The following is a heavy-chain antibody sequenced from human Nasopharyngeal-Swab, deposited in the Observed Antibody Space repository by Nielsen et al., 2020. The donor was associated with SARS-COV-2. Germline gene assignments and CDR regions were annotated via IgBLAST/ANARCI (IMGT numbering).Heavy chain of an antibody. Sequence: GESLKISWKGSGYSFTSYWISWARQMPGKGLEWMGRIDPSDSYTNYSPSYQGHVTISADKSISTAYLQWSSLKASDTAMYYCARHWSDPGNWFDPWGQGTLVTVSS. CDR3: ARHWSDPGNWFDP. CDR1: GYSFTSYW. J-gene: IGHJ5*02. V-gene: IGHV5-10-1*01. CDR2: IDPSDSYT.